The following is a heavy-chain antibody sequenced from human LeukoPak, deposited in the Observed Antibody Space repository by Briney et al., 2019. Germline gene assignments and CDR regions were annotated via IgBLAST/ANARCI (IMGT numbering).Heavy chain of an antibody. Sequence: PGGSLRLSCAASGFTFSSYAMSWVRQAPGKGLEWVSAISGSGGSTYYADSVKGRFTISRDNAKNSLYLQMNSLRAEDTAVYCCANPKGSDGYYDFWSGLYYMDVWGKGTTVTVSS. D-gene: IGHD3-3*01. CDR2: ISGSGGST. J-gene: IGHJ6*03. CDR1: GFTFSSYA. V-gene: IGHV3-23*01. CDR3: ANPKGSDGYYDFWSGLYYMDV.